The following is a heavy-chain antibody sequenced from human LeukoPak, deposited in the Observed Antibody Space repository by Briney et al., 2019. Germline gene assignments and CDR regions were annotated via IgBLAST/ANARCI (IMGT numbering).Heavy chain of an antibody. D-gene: IGHD3-10*01. V-gene: IGHV3-23*01. CDR3: ARDLWFGKLPIGEYGMDV. J-gene: IGHJ6*02. CDR1: GFTFSSYA. CDR2: ISGSGGST. Sequence: GGSLRLSCAASGFTFSSYAMSWVRQAPGKGLEWVSAISGSGGSTYYADSVKGRFTISRDNSKNTLYLQMNSLRAEDTAVYYCARDLWFGKLPIGEYGMDVWGQGTTVTVSS.